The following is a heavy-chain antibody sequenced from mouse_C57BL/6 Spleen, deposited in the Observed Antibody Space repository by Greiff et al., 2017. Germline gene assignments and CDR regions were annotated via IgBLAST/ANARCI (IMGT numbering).Heavy chain of an antibody. CDR2: INPSNGGS. D-gene: IGHD2-2*01. V-gene: IGHV1-53*01. J-gene: IGHJ2*01. CDR3: ERDGYDGYYIDY. Sequence: QVQLQQPGTELVKPGASVKLSCKASGYTFTSYWMHWVKQRPGQGLEWIGNINPSNGGSNYNEKFKSKATLTVDKSSSTAYMQLSSLTSEDSAVYDWERDGYDGYYIDYWGQGTTLTVSS. CDR1: GYTFTSYW.